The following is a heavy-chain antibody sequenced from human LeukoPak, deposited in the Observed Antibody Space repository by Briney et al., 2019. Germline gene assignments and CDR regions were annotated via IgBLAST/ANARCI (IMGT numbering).Heavy chain of an antibody. J-gene: IGHJ6*02. V-gene: IGHV4-34*01. D-gene: IGHD3-22*01. CDR1: GGSFSGYY. Sequence: SETLSLTCAVYGGSFSGYYWSWIRQPPGKGLEWIGEINHSGSTSYNPSLKSRVTISLDTSKNQFSLKLRSVTAADTAVYYCASRGDPRSSGYYHATNYYGMDVWGQGTTVTVSS. CDR3: ASRGDPRSSGYYHATNYYGMDV. CDR2: INHSGST.